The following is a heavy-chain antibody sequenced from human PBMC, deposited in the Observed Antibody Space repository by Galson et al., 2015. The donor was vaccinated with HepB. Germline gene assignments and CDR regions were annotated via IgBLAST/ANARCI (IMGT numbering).Heavy chain of an antibody. V-gene: IGHV7-4-1*02. D-gene: IGHD3-16*02. CDR1: GYTFTSYA. Sequence: SVKVSCKASGYTFTSYAMNWVRQAPGQGLEWMGWINTNTGNPTYAQGFTGRFVFSLDTSVSTAYLQISSLKAEDTAVYYCARSSNGYDYIWGSYRSGGSDYWGQGTLVTVSS. CDR3: ARSSNGYDYIWGSYRSGGSDY. J-gene: IGHJ4*02. CDR2: INTNTGNP.